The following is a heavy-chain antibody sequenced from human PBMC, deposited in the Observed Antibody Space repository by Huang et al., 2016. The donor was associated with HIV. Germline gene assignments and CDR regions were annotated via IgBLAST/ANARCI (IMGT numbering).Heavy chain of an antibody. V-gene: IGHV3-30*19. CDR3: AKESRWFSDFDH. CDR2: IAYDGRRQ. CDR1: GFRLSGFG. Sequence: QVHLVESGGGVGQPGGSLRLSCAASGFRLSGFGMHWVRQAPVKGLGWVAVIAYDGRRQFYTDSVKGRFTISRDNSDNTLSLQMKGLRPADTAVYYCAKESRWFSDFDHWGQGVLVSVSS. D-gene: IGHD2-15*01. J-gene: IGHJ4*02.